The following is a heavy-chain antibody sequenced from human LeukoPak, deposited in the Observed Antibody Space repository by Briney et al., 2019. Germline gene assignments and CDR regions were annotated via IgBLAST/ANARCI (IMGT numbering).Heavy chain of an antibody. CDR2: ISWNSGSI. CDR3: AKDGGSYNLYAFNI. J-gene: IGHJ3*02. D-gene: IGHD1-26*01. V-gene: IGHV3-9*01. CDR1: GLTLCDFS. Sequence: GGSLRLSCAASGLTLCDFSMHWVRQTPGEGLGWVSGISWNSGSIGYADSVKGRFTISRDNAKNSLYLQMNSLRAEDTALYYCAKDGGSYNLYAFNIWGQGTMVTVSS.